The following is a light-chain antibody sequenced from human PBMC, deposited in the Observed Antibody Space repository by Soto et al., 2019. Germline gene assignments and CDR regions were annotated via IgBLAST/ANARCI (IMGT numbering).Light chain of an antibody. V-gene: IGKV3-11*01. CDR2: DAS. J-gene: IGKJ4*01. CDR3: QQRGNWPPT. CDR1: QSISSY. Sequence: EIVLTQSPATLSLSPGESATRSCRASQSISSYLAWYQQKPGQAPRLLVYDASNRATAIPARFSGSGSGTDFTLTISSLEREDFAVYFCQQRGNWPPTFGGGTKVEIK.